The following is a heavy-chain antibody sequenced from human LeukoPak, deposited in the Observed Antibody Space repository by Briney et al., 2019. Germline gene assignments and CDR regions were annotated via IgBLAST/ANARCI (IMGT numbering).Heavy chain of an antibody. Sequence: GGSLRLSCAASGFTFGVYYMSWIRQAPGKGLEWISYISSSGNTIYYADSVKGRFTISRDNAKNSLYLQMNSLSAEDTAVYYCARAEVCRATSCYDYWGQGTLVTVSS. CDR2: ISSSGNTI. V-gene: IGHV3-11*04. J-gene: IGHJ4*02. CDR3: ARAEVCRATSCYDY. D-gene: IGHD2-2*01. CDR1: GFTFGVYY.